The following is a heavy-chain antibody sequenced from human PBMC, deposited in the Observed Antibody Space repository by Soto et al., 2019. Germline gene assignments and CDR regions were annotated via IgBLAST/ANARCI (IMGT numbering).Heavy chain of an antibody. CDR3: ASTYSTSWYWFDP. CDR2: IFSNDEK. J-gene: IGHJ5*02. D-gene: IGHD6-13*01. Sequence: QVTVKESGPVLVKPTETLTLTCTVSGFSLSNAGLGVSWIRQPPGKALEWLAHIFSNDEKSYSTSLKSRLTISKDTSKSQVVLTMTNMDPVATATYYCASTYSTSWYWFDPWGQGTLVTVSS. V-gene: IGHV2-26*04. CDR1: GFSLSNAGLG.